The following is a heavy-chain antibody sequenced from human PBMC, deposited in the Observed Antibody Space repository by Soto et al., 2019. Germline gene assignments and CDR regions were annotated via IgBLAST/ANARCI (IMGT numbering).Heavy chain of an antibody. D-gene: IGHD4-17*01. CDR2: IWYDGSNK. Sequence: ESGGGVVQPGRSLRLSCAASGFTFSSYGMHWVRQAPGKGLEWVAVIWYDGSNKYYADSVKGRFTISRDNSKNTLYLQMNSLRAEDTAVYYCARDLGIMTTVTPWDYYYGMDVWGQGTTVTVSS. CDR3: ARDLGIMTTVTPWDYYYGMDV. V-gene: IGHV3-33*01. J-gene: IGHJ6*02. CDR1: GFTFSSYG.